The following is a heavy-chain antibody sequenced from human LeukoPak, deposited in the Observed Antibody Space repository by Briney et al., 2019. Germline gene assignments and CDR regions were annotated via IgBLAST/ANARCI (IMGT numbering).Heavy chain of an antibody. CDR1: GLDVSSTY. CDR3: ARDQLDH. Sequence: GGSLRLSCASSGLDVSSTYMSWIRQAPGKGLEWVSTAFVGGDTYYAASVKGRFTLSKDSSRNTVFLQMHGLRPEDTAVYYCARDQLDHWGQGTLVTVSS. CDR2: AFVGGDT. J-gene: IGHJ4*02. V-gene: IGHV3-53*01. D-gene: IGHD5-24*01.